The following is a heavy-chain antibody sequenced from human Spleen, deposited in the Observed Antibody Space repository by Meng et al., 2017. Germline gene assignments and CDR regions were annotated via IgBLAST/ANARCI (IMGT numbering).Heavy chain of an antibody. V-gene: IGHV3-48*04. CDR3: AKGLSSGVFSHYYGMDV. D-gene: IGHD6-19*01. J-gene: IGHJ6*02. Sequence: GESLKISCAASGFTFSSYAMHWVRQAPGKGLEWISYISRSGKTIYYADSVKGRFTISRDNTKNSLYLQMNRLRAEDTALYYCAKGLSSGVFSHYYGMDVWGQGTTVTVSS. CDR2: ISRSGKTI. CDR1: GFTFSSYA.